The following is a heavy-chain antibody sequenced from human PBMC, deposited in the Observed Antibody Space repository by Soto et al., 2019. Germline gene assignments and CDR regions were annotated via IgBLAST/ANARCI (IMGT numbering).Heavy chain of an antibody. J-gene: IGHJ4*02. CDR3: AKAPDSSWLVRGSDY. V-gene: IGHV3-23*01. CDR1: GFTFSSYA. CDR2: ISGSGGST. Sequence: EVQLLESGGGLVQPGGSLRLSCAASGFTFSSYAMSWVRQAPGKGLEWVSAISGSGGSTYYADSVKGRFTISRDNSKNTLYLQMNSLRAEDTAVFYCAKAPDSSWLVRGSDYWGQGTLVTVSS. D-gene: IGHD6-19*01.